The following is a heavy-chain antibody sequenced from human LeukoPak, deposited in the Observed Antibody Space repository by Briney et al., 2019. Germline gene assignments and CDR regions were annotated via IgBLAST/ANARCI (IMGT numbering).Heavy chain of an antibody. CDR3: AREVAAEDY. CDR1: GGSFSGYY. J-gene: IGHJ4*02. Sequence: SETLSLTCAVYGGSFSGYYWSWIRQPPGKGLGWIGEINHSGSTNYNPSLKSRVTISVDTSKNQFSLKLSSVTAADTAVYYCAREVAAEDYWGQGTLVTVSS. V-gene: IGHV4-34*01. D-gene: IGHD6-19*01. CDR2: INHSGST.